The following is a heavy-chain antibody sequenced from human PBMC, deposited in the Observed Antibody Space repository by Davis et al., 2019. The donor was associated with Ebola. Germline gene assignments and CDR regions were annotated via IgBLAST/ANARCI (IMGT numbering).Heavy chain of an antibody. CDR2: ISYDGSNK. D-gene: IGHD3/OR15-3a*01. J-gene: IGHJ4*02. CDR1: GFTFSSYA. CDR3: ARDGTGYKYYFDY. V-gene: IGHV3-30-3*01. Sequence: GESLKISCAASGFTFSSYAMHWVRQAPGKGLEWVAVISYDGSNKYYADSVKGRFTISRDNSKNTLYLQMNSLRAEDTAVYYCARDGTGYKYYFDYWGQGTLVTVSS.